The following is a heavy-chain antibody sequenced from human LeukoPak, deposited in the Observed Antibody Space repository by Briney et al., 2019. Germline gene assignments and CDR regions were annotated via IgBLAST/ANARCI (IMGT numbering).Heavy chain of an antibody. Sequence: GGSLRLSCAVSGLTFNNYAMSWIRQAPGKGLEWVSYISSSGSTIYYADSVKGRFTISRDNAKNSLYLQMNSLRAEDTAVYYCARAKRGYSYVYQTWGQGTLVTVSS. V-gene: IGHV3-11*01. CDR1: GLTFNNYA. J-gene: IGHJ5*02. CDR3: ARAKRGYSYVYQT. D-gene: IGHD5-18*01. CDR2: ISSSGSTI.